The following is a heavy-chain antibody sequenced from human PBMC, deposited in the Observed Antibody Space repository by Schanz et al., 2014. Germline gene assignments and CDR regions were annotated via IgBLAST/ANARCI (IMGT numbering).Heavy chain of an antibody. CDR3: ARERGVRGGGVWKVNWFDP. Sequence: LLVESGGGLIQPGGSLRLSCAASGFTVSNNFMTWVRQAPGKGLEWVSVMYMDGTTFYADSVKGRFTLSRDNSRDTMYLHMNSLRAEDTAVYYCARERGVRGGGVWKVNWFDPWGQGTLVTVSS. V-gene: IGHV3-53*01. D-gene: IGHD3-10*01. J-gene: IGHJ5*02. CDR2: MYMDGTT. CDR1: GFTVSNNF.